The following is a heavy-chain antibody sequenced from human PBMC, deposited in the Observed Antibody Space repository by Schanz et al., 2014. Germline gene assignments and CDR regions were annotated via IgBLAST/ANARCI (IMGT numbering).Heavy chain of an antibody. V-gene: IGHV3-23*04. CDR3: AKDLLYGAPMPLNHLDY. J-gene: IGHJ4*02. D-gene: IGHD2-2*01. CDR1: GFSFGSYS. Sequence: EADLVESGGGLIQRGESLRLSCSASGFSFGSYSMNWVRQAPGKGLEWVSTIYASGATYYADSVKRRFTISRDISKNTLYLQMNSLRAEDTAVYYCAKDLLYGAPMPLNHLDYWGQGTLVTVSS. CDR2: IYASGAT.